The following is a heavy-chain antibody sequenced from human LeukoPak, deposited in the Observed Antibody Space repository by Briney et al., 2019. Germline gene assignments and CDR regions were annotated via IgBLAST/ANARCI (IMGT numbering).Heavy chain of an antibody. CDR3: ARGGIEDIVLMVYAHFDY. J-gene: IGHJ4*02. CDR1: GGSFSGYY. D-gene: IGHD2-8*01. Sequence: SETLSLTCAVYGGSFSGYYWSWIRQPPGRGLEWIGEINHSGSTNYNPSLKSRVTISVDTSKNQFSLKLSSVTAADTAVYYCARGGIEDIVLMVYAHFDYWGQGTLVTVSS. V-gene: IGHV4-34*01. CDR2: INHSGST.